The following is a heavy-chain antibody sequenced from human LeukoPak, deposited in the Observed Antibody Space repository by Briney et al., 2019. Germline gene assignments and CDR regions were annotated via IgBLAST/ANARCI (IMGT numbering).Heavy chain of an antibody. Sequence: GGSLRLSCAASGFTFSTYWMSWVRQAPGKGLEWVANIKEDGSEKHYVDSVKGRFTISRDNAKNSLYLQMDSLRAEDTAVYYCARRRISATVLDYWGQGTLVTVSS. CDR1: GFTFSTYW. V-gene: IGHV3-7*01. CDR2: IKEDGSEK. D-gene: IGHD1-26*01. J-gene: IGHJ4*02. CDR3: ARRRISATVLDY.